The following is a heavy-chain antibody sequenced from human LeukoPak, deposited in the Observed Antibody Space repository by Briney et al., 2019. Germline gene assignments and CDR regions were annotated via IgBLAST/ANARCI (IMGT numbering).Heavy chain of an antibody. J-gene: IGHJ3*02. D-gene: IGHD2-2*02. Sequence: ASVKVSCKASGYTFTDYYMHWVRQAPGQGLEWMGWINPNSGGTNYAQKFQGRVTMTRDKSISTAYMELSRLRSDDTAVYYCAIEFATVVVSAVISAFDIWGQGTMVTVSS. CDR1: GYTFTDYY. V-gene: IGHV1-2*02. CDR3: AIEFATVVVSAVISAFDI. CDR2: INPNSGGT.